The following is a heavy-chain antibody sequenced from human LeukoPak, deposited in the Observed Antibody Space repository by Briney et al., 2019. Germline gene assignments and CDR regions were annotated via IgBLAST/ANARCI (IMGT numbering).Heavy chain of an antibody. J-gene: IGHJ5*02. D-gene: IGHD3-10*01. V-gene: IGHV3-66*01. CDR1: GFTVSSSY. CDR3: ARENSPRYYYGSGSYYNGDLGWFDP. CDR2: IYSGGST. Sequence: PGGSLRLSCAASGFTVSSSYMSWVRQAPGKGLEWVSLIYSGGSTYYADSVKGRFTISRDNSKNMLYLQMNSLRAEDTAVYYCARENSPRYYYGSGSYYNGDLGWFDPSGQGTLVTVSS.